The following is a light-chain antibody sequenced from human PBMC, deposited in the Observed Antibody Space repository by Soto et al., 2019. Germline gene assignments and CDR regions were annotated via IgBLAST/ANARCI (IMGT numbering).Light chain of an antibody. V-gene: IGLV1-47*01. J-gene: IGLJ2*01. Sequence: QAVVTQPPSASGTPGQRVTISCSGSSSNIGSNYVYWYQQLPGTAPKLLIYRNNQRPSGVPDRFSGSKSGTSASLAISGLLSEDEADDYCAAWDDSLSGPVFGGGTKLTVL. CDR2: RNN. CDR1: SSNIGSNY. CDR3: AAWDDSLSGPV.